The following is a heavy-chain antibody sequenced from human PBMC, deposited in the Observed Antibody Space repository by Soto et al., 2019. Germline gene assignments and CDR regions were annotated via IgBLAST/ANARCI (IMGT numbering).Heavy chain of an antibody. CDR2: IIGAGGDT. V-gene: IGHV3-23*01. CDR1: GFTFRSYA. J-gene: IGHJ4*02. Sequence: GGSLRLSCAASGFTFRSYAMNWVRQAPGKGLEWVAAIIGAGGDTYHADSVKGRLTISRDNSKNTLFLQMNSLRADDTALYYCAKGSATSSPYYFDCWGQGTLVTVSS. CDR3: AKGSATSSPYYFDC.